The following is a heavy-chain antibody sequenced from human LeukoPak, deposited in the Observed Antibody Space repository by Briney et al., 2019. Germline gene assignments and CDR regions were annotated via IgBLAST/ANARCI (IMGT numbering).Heavy chain of an antibody. J-gene: IGHJ4*02. Sequence: PSETLSLTCTVSGGSISSYYWSWIRQPPGKGLEWIGEINHNGSTNYNPSLKSRVTISVDTSKNQFSLKLSSVTAADTAVYYCATRIRYFDWLLKGALDYWGQGTLVTVSS. CDR1: GGSISSYY. D-gene: IGHD3-9*01. CDR2: INHNGST. V-gene: IGHV4-34*01. CDR3: ATRIRYFDWLLKGALDY.